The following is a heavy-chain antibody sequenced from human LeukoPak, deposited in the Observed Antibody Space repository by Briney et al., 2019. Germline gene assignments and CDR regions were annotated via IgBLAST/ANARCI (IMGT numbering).Heavy chain of an antibody. Sequence: SETLSLTCTVSGGSISSGRHYWSWIRQPAGKNLEWIGRIYDSGSTNYNPSLKSRVTISVDTSKNQFSLKLSSVTAADTAVYYCARMAAATHDAFDIWGQGTMVTVSS. CDR3: ARMAAATHDAFDI. V-gene: IGHV4-61*10. D-gene: IGHD5-24*01. J-gene: IGHJ3*02. CDR2: IYDSGST. CDR1: GGSISSGRHY.